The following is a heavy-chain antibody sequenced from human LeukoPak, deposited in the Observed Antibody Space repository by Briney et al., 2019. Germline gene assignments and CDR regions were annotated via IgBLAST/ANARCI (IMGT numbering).Heavy chain of an antibody. Sequence: SETLSLTCTVSGGSISSYYWSWIQQPPGKGLEWIGYIYYSGSTNYNPSLKSRVTISVDTSKNQFSLKLSSVTAADTAVYYCARGLVNHSSSWYDYWGQGTLVTVSS. D-gene: IGHD6-13*01. CDR3: ARGLVNHSSSWYDY. J-gene: IGHJ4*02. CDR2: IYYSGST. CDR1: GGSISSYY. V-gene: IGHV4-59*12.